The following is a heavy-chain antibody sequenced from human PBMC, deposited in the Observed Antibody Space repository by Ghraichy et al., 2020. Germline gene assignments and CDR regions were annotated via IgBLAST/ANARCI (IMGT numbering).Heavy chain of an antibody. V-gene: IGHV1-18*01. CDR2: ISAYNGNT. D-gene: IGHD3-22*01. CDR1: GYTFTSYG. CDR3: ARERHYYDSSGLYSPNYYYGMDV. Sequence: ASVKVSCKDSGYTFTSYGISWVRQAPRQGLEWMGWISAYNGNTNYAQKFQGRVTMTTDTSTSTAYMELRSLRSDDTAVYYCARERHYYDSSGLYSPNYYYGMDVWGQGTTVTVSS. J-gene: IGHJ6*02.